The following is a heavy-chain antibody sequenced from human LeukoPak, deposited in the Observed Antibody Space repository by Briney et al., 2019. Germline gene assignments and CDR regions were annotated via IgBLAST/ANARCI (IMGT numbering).Heavy chain of an antibody. CDR3: ARHNVAVAGTSAFDI. J-gene: IGHJ3*02. V-gene: IGHV5-51*01. D-gene: IGHD6-19*01. CDR2: IYAGDSDA. Sequence: GESLKISCKGSEYSFASHWIGWVRQMPGKGLEWMGIIYAGDSDARYSPSFQGQVTISADRSTSTAYLQWSSLKASDTAMYYCARHNVAVAGTSAFDIWGQGTMVTVSS. CDR1: EYSFASHW.